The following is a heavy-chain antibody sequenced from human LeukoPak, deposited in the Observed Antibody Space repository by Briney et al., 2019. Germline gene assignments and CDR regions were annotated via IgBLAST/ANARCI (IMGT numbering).Heavy chain of an antibody. CDR3: AKDRLLELPDLYYYYGMDV. Sequence: PGGSLRLSCAASGFTFSSYGMHWVRQAPGKGLEWVAVISYDGSNKYYADSVKGRFTISRDNSKNTLYLQMNSLRAGDTAVYYCAKDRLLELPDLYYYYGMDVWGQGTTVTVSS. D-gene: IGHD1-7*01. J-gene: IGHJ6*02. CDR2: ISYDGSNK. CDR1: GFTFSSYG. V-gene: IGHV3-30*18.